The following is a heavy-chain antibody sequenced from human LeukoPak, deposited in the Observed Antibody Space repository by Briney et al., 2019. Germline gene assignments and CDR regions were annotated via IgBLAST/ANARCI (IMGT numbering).Heavy chain of an antibody. Sequence: GGSLRLSCAASGFTVSSNYMSWVRQAPGKGLEWVSVIYGGGGTYYADSVKGRFTICRDNSKNTMYLQMNTLRAEDTAVYYCASPYCSGDSCYSGYWGQGTLVTVSS. V-gene: IGHV3-66*01. CDR3: ASPYCSGDSCYSGY. CDR1: GFTVSSNY. J-gene: IGHJ4*02. CDR2: IYGGGGT. D-gene: IGHD2-15*01.